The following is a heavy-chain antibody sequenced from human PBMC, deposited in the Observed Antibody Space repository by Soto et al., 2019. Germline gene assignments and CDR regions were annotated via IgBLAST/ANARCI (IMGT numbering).Heavy chain of an antibody. CDR2: ISAYNGNT. CDR1: GYTFTSYG. CDR3: AKDGIAVAGTFDY. D-gene: IGHD6-19*01. J-gene: IGHJ4*02. Sequence: ASVKVSCKASGYTFTSYGISWVRQAPGQGLERMGWISAYNGNTNYAQKLKGRVTMTTDTSTSTANMDLRSLRSDDTAVYYCAKDGIAVAGTFDYWGQGTLVTVSS. V-gene: IGHV1-18*01.